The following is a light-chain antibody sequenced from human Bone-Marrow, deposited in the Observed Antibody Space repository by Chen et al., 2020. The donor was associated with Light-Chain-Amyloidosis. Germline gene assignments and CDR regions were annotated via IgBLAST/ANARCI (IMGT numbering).Light chain of an antibody. Sequence: QSVLTQPPSASATPGQRVTIPCSGSSSNLGSNYVYWYQQLPGTAPKLLIYRNNQRPSGVPDRFSGSKSGTSASLAISGLRSEDEADYYCAAWDDSLSGPVFGGGTKLTVL. V-gene: IGLV1-47*01. CDR2: RNN. J-gene: IGLJ2*01. CDR1: SSNLGSNY. CDR3: AAWDDSLSGPV.